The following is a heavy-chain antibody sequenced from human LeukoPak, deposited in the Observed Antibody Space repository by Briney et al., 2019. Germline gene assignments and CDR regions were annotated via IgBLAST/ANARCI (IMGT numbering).Heavy chain of an antibody. CDR1: GGSIDSNS. Sequence: PSETLSLTCTVSGGSIDSNSWTWIRQPPGKGLEWIGYIYYSGTTNYNPSLKSRVTMSVDMSKNQFSLKLSSVTAADTAVYYCARRSSSWKNWFDPWGQGTLVTLSS. D-gene: IGHD6-13*01. CDR2: IYYSGTT. V-gene: IGHV4-59*01. J-gene: IGHJ5*02. CDR3: ARRSSSWKNWFDP.